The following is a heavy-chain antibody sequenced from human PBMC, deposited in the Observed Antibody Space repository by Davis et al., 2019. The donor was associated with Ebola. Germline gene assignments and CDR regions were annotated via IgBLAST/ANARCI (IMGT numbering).Heavy chain of an antibody. CDR2: IYYSGST. D-gene: IGHD6-19*01. CDR3: ARSPYSSGWYRHDY. Sequence: MPSETLSLTCTVSGGSISSSSYYWGWIRQPPGKGLEWIGSIYYSGSTYYNPSLKSRVTISVDTSKNQFSLKLSSVTAADTAVYYCARSPYSSGWYRHDYWGQGTQVTVSS. V-gene: IGHV4-39*01. J-gene: IGHJ4*02. CDR1: GGSISSSSYY.